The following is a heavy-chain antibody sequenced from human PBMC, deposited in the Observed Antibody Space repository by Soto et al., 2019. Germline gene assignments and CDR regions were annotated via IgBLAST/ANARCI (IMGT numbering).Heavy chain of an antibody. Sequence: QVQLVQSGAEVKKPGASVTVSCKASGYTFTNYGFSWVRQAPGQGLEWMGWISGYNGNTKYAEKFQNRVTMTTDTSTNTAHMELRSLRSDDTAVYYCARAGQAPYYYSGMDVWGQGTAVTVSS. J-gene: IGHJ6*02. CDR1: GYTFTNYG. V-gene: IGHV1-18*01. CDR3: ARAGQAPYYYSGMDV. CDR2: ISGYNGNT.